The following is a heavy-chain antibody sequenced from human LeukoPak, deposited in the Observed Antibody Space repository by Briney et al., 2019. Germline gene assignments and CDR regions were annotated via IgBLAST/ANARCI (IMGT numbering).Heavy chain of an antibody. D-gene: IGHD6-6*01. CDR3: ARGRRAARHYYYYYMDV. V-gene: IGHV4-39*07. CDR2: INHSGST. CDR1: GGSISSSSYY. Sequence: PSETLSLTCTVSGGSISSSSYYWSWIRQPPGKGLEWIGEINHSGSTNYNPSLKSRVTISVDTSKNQFSLKLSSVTAADTAVYYCARGRRAARHYYYYYMDVWGKGTTVTVSS. J-gene: IGHJ6*03.